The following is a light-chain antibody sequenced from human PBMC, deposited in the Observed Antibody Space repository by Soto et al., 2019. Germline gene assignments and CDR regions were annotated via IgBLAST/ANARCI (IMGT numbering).Light chain of an antibody. J-gene: IGKJ3*01. CDR2: AVS. CDR1: QSISSY. CDR3: QQSYSPLFT. V-gene: IGKV1-39*01. Sequence: DIQMTQSPSSLSASVGDRVTMTCRASQSISSYLNWYQQKPGKAPKALIFAVSILQSGVPSRFSGSGSGTEFTLTITNLQPEDFATYYCQQSYSPLFTFGPGTKVEIK.